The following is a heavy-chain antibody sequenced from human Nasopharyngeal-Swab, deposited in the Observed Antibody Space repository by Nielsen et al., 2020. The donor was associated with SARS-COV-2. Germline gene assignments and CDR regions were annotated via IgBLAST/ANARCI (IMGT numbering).Heavy chain of an antibody. CDR2: IYPGDSDT. J-gene: IGHJ4*02. D-gene: IGHD1-1*01. Sequence: GSLKISCTGSGFTFSTYWIGWVRQMPGKGLEWMGIIYPGDSDTRYSPSFQGQVTISADKSISTAYLQWSSPKASDTAMYYCARLISRFNWNDGFDYWGQGTLVTVSS. V-gene: IGHV5-51*01. CDR3: ARLISRFNWNDGFDY. CDR1: GFTFSTYW.